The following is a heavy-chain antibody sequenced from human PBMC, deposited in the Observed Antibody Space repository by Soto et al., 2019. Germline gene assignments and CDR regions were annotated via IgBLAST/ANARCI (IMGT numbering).Heavy chain of an antibody. V-gene: IGHV4-4*02. CDR1: GGSISSSHW. CDR2: IYHSGST. CDR3: VRDADETAIVPAPWLV. D-gene: IGHD2-21*02. J-gene: IGHJ6*02. Sequence: HSESLSLTCAVSGGSISSSHWWGWVRQAPGKGLEWIGEIYHSGSTNYNPSLKSRITMSVDKSKNQFSVNLSSVTAADTAVYYCVRDADETAIVPAPWLVWGRGTMVTVSS.